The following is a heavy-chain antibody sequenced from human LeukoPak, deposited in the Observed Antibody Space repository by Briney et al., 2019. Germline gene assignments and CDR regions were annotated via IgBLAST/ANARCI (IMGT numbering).Heavy chain of an antibody. CDR2: IYYSGST. CDR3: ARDQAPDDSRGYVFDP. J-gene: IGHJ5*02. CDR1: GGSISSGGYY. Sequence: SETLSLTCTVSGGSISSGGYYWSWIRQHPGKGLEWIGYIYYSGSTYYNPSLKSRVTISVDTSKNQFSLKLSSVTAADTAVYYCARDQAPDDSRGYVFDPWGQGTLVTVSS. V-gene: IGHV4-31*03. D-gene: IGHD3-22*01.